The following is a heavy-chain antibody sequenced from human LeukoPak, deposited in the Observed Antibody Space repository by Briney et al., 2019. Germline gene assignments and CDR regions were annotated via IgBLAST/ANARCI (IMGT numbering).Heavy chain of an antibody. V-gene: IGHV3-21*01. CDR3: ARDDYGEYHGMDV. CDR2: ISSSSSYI. CDR1: GISFRNYA. J-gene: IGHJ6*02. D-gene: IGHD4-17*01. Sequence: GGSLRLSCAASGISFRNYAMNWVRQAPGKGLEWVSSISSSSSYIYYADSVKGRFTISRDSAKNSLFLQMNSLRAEDTAVYYCARDDYGEYHGMDVWGQGTTVTVSS.